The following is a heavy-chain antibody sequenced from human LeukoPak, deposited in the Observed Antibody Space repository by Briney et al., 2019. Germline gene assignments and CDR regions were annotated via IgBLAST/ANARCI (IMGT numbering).Heavy chain of an antibody. V-gene: IGHV3-23*01. D-gene: IGHD3-22*01. CDR3: AENYYDSSGYYYFWAFDI. J-gene: IGHJ3*02. Sequence: GGSLRLSCAASGFTFSSYAMSWVRQAPGKGLEWVSAISGSGGSTYYADSVKGRFTISRDNSKDTLYLQMNSLRAEDTAVYYCAENYYDSSGYYYFWAFDIWGQGTMVTVSS. CDR2: ISGSGGST. CDR1: GFTFSSYA.